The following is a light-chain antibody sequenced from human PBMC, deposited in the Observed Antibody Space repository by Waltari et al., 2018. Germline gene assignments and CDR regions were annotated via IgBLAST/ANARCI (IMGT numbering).Light chain of an antibody. CDR1: QTISRN. CDR3: QQYNNWPSLT. V-gene: IGKV3-15*01. Sequence: EIMMTQSPATLFVSPGDRATLSCRASQTISRNVAWYQQKPGQTPRLLIHGASTRATGIPDRFSGSGSGTEFTLTISSLQSEDFAFYYCQQYNNWPSLTFGGGTRVEIK. CDR2: GAS. J-gene: IGKJ4*01.